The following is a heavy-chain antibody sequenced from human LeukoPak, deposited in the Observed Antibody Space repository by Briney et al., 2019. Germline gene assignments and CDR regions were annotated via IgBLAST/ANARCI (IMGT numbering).Heavy chain of an antibody. CDR1: GYSFTSYW. V-gene: IGHV5-51*01. CDR3: ARGLERTGYYYGMDV. Sequence: GESLKISCKGSGYSFTSYWIGWVRQMPGKGLEWMGIIYPGDSDTRYSPSFQGQVTISADKSISTAYLQWSSLKASDTAMYYCARGLERTGYYYGMDVWGQGTTVTVSS. J-gene: IGHJ6*02. CDR2: IYPGDSDT. D-gene: IGHD3-22*01.